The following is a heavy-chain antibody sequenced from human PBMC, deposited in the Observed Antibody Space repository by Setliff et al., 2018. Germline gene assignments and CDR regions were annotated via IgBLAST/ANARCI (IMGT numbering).Heavy chain of an antibody. CDR2: IHSDGITT. D-gene: IGHD4-17*01. J-gene: IGHJ5*02. Sequence: PGGSLRLSCVASSFNLANYAVTWVRQAPGKGLEWVSSIHSDGITTYYADSVKGRFTISRDNSRNTLSLQMNSLRAEDTASYYCARDPNGDYVGAFDPWGQGIGVTVSS. V-gene: IGHV3-23*01. CDR1: SFNLANYA. CDR3: ARDPNGDYVGAFDP.